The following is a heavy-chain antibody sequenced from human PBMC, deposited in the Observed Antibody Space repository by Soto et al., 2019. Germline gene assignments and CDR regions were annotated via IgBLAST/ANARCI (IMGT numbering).Heavy chain of an antibody. V-gene: IGHV1-2*02. Sequence: ASVKVSCKASGYTFTGYYMHWVRQAPGQGLEWMGWINPNSGGTNYAQKFQGRVTMTRDTSISTAYMELSRLRSDDTAVYYCARDRYCTNGVCYEVVGYWGQGTLVTVSS. J-gene: IGHJ4*02. CDR1: GYTFTGYY. CDR2: INPNSGGT. D-gene: IGHD2-8*01. CDR3: ARDRYCTNGVCYEVVGY.